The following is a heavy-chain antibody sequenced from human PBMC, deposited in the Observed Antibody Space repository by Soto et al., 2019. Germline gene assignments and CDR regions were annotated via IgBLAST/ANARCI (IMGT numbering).Heavy chain of an antibody. CDR2: IYYSGST. J-gene: IGHJ6*01. CDR3: ARNGGYYYGMDV. Sequence: PSETLWIICALCGYCISISKWWGWIRQPPGKGLEWIGYIYYSGSTYYNPSLKSRVTMSVDTSKNQLSLKLSSVTAVDTAVYYCARNGGYYYGMDVWGQGTTVTGSS. CDR1: GYCISISKW. V-gene: IGHV4-28*01.